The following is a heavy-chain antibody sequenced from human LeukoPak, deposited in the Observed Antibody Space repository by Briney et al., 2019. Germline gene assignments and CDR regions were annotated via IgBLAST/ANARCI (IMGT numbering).Heavy chain of an antibody. CDR3: ASGGLSVVVVNFDY. D-gene: IGHD2-15*01. CDR1: GFTFSSYS. V-gene: IGHV3-21*01. Sequence: GGSLRLSCAASGFTFSSYSMNWVRQAPGKGLEWVSSISSSSSYIYYADSVKGRFTISRDNAKNSLYLQMNSLRAEDTAVYYCASGGLSVVVVNFDYWGQGTLVTVSS. J-gene: IGHJ4*02. CDR2: ISSSSSYI.